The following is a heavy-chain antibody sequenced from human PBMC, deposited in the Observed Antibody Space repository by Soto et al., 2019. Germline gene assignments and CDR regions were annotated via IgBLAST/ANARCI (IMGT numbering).Heavy chain of an antibody. CDR1: GYTLNNYG. Sequence: QVQLVQSGVEVKKPGASVTVSCKASGYTLNNYGITWVRQAPGQGLEWMGWITIYKNVTKYAQRLQGRVTMITDTSTNTGHMELRSLRSDDTAVYYCARAPLYNSGWYGEWFDSWGQGTLVIVSS. CDR3: ARAPLYNSGWYGEWFDS. J-gene: IGHJ5*01. D-gene: IGHD3-22*01. V-gene: IGHV1-18*01. CDR2: ITIYKNVT.